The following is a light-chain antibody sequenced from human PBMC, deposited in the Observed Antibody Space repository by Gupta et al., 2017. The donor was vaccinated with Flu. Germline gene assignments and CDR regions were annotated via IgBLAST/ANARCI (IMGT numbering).Light chain of an antibody. CDR2: EAS. J-gene: IGKJ2*01. CDR3: QQYDSFPPT. CDR1: QGFSGW. V-gene: IGKV1-5*03. Sequence: PSTLSACVGDTVTITCRASQGFSGWLAWYQQKPGKAPKILIYEASNLKSGVPSRFSVSGSGIEFTLTISSLQPEDIATYYCQQYDSFPPTFGQGSKVEIK.